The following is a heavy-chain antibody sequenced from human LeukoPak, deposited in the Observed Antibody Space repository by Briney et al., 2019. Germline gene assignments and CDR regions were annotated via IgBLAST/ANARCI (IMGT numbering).Heavy chain of an antibody. CDR3: ASGYRFGN. CDR1: EYTFTGYY. Sequence: GASAKVSCKASEYTFTGYYMHWVRQAPGQGLEWMGWINPNSSATDYAQNFQGRVTLTRDTSISTAYMELSRLRSDDTAVYYCASGYRFGNWGQGTLVTVSS. J-gene: IGHJ4*02. V-gene: IGHV1-2*02. CDR2: INPNSSAT. D-gene: IGHD5-18*01.